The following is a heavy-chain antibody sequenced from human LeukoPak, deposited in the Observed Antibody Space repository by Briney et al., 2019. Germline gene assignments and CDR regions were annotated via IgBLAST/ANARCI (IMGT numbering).Heavy chain of an antibody. CDR1: GGSISSYY. J-gene: IGHJ4*02. CDR3: ARVAREYSSSWYPYYFDY. D-gene: IGHD6-13*01. CDR2: IYFSGST. Sequence: PSQTLSLTCTVSGGSISSYYWSWIRQPPGKGLEWIGYIYFSGSTNYNPSLKSRVTISVDTSKNQFSLKLSSVTAADTAVYFCARVAREYSSSWYPYYFDYWGQGTLVTVSS. V-gene: IGHV4-59*01.